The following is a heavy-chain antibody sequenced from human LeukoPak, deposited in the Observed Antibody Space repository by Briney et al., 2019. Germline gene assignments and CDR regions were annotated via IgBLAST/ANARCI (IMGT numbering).Heavy chain of an antibody. CDR3: ARSLTAAAGDY. Sequence: GESLPISCKGSGYRFTSYWIGWVRQIPGKGLEWMAIIYPADSDIRYSPSFQGQVTISADKSISTAYLQWSSLKASDTAMYYCARSLTAAAGDYWGEGTVVPVSS. D-gene: IGHD6-25*01. CDR1: GYRFTSYW. V-gene: IGHV5-51*01. CDR2: IYPADSDI. J-gene: IGHJ4*02.